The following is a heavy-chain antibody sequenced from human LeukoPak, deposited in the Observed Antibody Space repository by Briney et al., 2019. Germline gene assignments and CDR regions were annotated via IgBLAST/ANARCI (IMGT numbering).Heavy chain of an antibody. D-gene: IGHD6-6*01. V-gene: IGHV3-21*01. CDR1: GFTFSSYS. J-gene: IGHJ4*02. CDR2: ISSSSSYI. Sequence: GGSLRLSCAASGFTFSSYSMNWVRQAPGKGLEWVSSISSSSSYIYYADSVKGRFTISRDNAKNSLYLQMNSLRAEDTAVYYCAAGYSSSSGSNGYWGQGTLVTASS. CDR3: AAGYSSSSGSNGY.